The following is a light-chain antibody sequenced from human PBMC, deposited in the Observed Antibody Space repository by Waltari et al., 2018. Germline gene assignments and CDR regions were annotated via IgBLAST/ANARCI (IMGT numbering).Light chain of an antibody. CDR2: LNSDGSH. CDR3: QTWGTGIHVV. V-gene: IGLV4-69*01. Sequence: QAEKGPRYLMKLNSDGSHSKGDVISDRFSGSRSGAERYLTISSLQSEDEADDYCQTWGTGIHVVCGGGTKLTVL. J-gene: IGLJ2*01.